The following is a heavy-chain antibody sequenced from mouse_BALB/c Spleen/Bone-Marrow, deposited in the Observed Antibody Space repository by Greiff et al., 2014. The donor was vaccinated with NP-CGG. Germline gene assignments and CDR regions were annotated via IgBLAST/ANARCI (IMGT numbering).Heavy chain of an antibody. CDR2: IDTSNSYT. CDR3: ARGGHDFSLDY. J-gene: IGHJ4*01. CDR1: GYTFTDNW. Sequence: QVQLKESGAELGMPGASVKMSCKASGYTFTDNWIYWVKQRPGQGLEWIGAIDTSNSYTNYNQKFVGKASLTVDASSSTAYVQVSSLTSDDSAVYYCARGGHDFSLDYWGQGTSVTVSS. D-gene: IGHD2-4*01. V-gene: IGHV1-69*01.